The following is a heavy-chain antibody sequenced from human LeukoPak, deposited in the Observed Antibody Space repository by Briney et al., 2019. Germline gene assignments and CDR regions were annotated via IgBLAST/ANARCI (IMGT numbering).Heavy chain of an antibody. CDR2: INPSGGST. Sequence: ASVKVSCKTSGYPFSTYGVAWVRQAPGQGLEWMGIINPSGGSTSYAQKFQGRVTMTRDTSTSTVYMELSSLRSEDTAVYYCARAHSIAVAGTRIMGYWGQGTLVTVSS. D-gene: IGHD6-19*01. CDR3: ARAHSIAVAGTRIMGY. CDR1: GYPFSTYG. J-gene: IGHJ4*02. V-gene: IGHV1-46*01.